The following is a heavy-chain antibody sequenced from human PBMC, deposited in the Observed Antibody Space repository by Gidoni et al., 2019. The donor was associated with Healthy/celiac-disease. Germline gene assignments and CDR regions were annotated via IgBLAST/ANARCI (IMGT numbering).Heavy chain of an antibody. Sequence: EVQLVQSGAEVKKPGASLKISCKGSGYSFTSYWIGWVRQMPGKGLEWMGIIYPGDSDTRYSPSFQGQVTISADKSISTAYLQWSSLKASDTAMYYCARMVIVPAATDYYFDYWGQGTLVTVSS. CDR1: GYSFTSYW. J-gene: IGHJ4*02. V-gene: IGHV5-51*01. D-gene: IGHD2-2*01. CDR3: ARMVIVPAATDYYFDY. CDR2: IYPGDSDT.